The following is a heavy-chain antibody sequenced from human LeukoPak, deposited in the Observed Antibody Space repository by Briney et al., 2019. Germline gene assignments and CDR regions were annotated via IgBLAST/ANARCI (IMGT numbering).Heavy chain of an antibody. CDR1: GGSISSYY. V-gene: IGHV4-59*01. Sequence: PSETLSLTCTVSGGSISSYYWSWIRQPPGKGLEWIGYIYYSGSTNYNPSLKSRVTISVDTSKNQFSLKLSSVTAADTAVYYCGYGSGSSGADVWGQGTLVTVSS. D-gene: IGHD3-10*01. J-gene: IGHJ4*02. CDR3: GYGSGSSGADV. CDR2: IYYSGST.